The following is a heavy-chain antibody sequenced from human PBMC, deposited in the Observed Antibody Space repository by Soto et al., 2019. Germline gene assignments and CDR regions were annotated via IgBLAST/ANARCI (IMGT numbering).Heavy chain of an antibody. CDR2: IYHSEST. D-gene: IGHD6-19*01. CDR1: GGSISSSNW. V-gene: IGHV4-4*02. CDR3: ARGRYSSGWYGEWFDP. J-gene: IGHJ5*02. Sequence: QVQLQESGPGLVKPSGTLSLTCAVSGGSISSSNWWSWVRQPPGKGLEWIGEIYHSESTNYNPSLKSRVFIYVYKSNNQFSLRLTSVTAADTAVYYCARGRYSSGWYGEWFDPWGQGTLVTVSS.